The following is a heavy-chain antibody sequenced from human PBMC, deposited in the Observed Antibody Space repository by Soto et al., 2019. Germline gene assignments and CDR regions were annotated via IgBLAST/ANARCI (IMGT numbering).Heavy chain of an antibody. CDR3: LKGGSLNYYDSSEYPNYFAH. J-gene: IGHJ4*02. CDR2: ISSNVGST. V-gene: IGHV3-64D*06. D-gene: IGHD3-22*01. Sequence: PGGSLRLSCSASGFTFSSYAMHWVRQAPGKGLEYVSAISSNVGSTYYADSVKGRFTISRDNSKNTLYPQMSSLRAEDTAVYYCLKGGSLNYYDSSEYPNYFAHGGQGTLVTSPQ. CDR1: GFTFSSYA.